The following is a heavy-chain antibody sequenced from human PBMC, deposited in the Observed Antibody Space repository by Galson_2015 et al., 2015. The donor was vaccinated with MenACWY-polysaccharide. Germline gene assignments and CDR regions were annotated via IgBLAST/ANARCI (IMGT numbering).Heavy chain of an antibody. Sequence: ETLSLTCTVSGGSISRSSHYWGWIRQPPGKGLKWIGSIYDSGKTYYNPSLKSRGTISVDTSRNQFSLKLSSVTAADTAVYCCARDSHYYGSGSFGWFDPWGQGILVPVSS. J-gene: IGHJ5*02. V-gene: IGHV4-39*07. CDR3: ARDSHYYGSGSFGWFDP. CDR1: GGSISRSSHY. D-gene: IGHD3-10*01. CDR2: IYDSGKT.